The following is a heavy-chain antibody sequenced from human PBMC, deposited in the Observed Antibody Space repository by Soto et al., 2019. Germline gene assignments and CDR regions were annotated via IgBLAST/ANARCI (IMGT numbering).Heavy chain of an antibody. CDR3: AKRSSSSTFDY. J-gene: IGHJ4*02. CDR2: ISGSDDST. D-gene: IGHD6-6*01. V-gene: IGHV3-23*01. CDR1: GFTFSSYA. Sequence: EVQLLESGGGLVQPGESLRLSCAASGFTFSSYAMNWVRQAPGKGLEWVSVISGSDDSTYYADSGKGRFTISRDNSKNTLYLQMNSLTAEDTAVYYCAKRSSSSTFDYWGQGTLVTVSS.